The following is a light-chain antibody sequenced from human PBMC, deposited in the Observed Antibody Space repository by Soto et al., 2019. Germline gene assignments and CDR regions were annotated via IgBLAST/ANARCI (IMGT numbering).Light chain of an antibody. CDR2: DAS. J-gene: IGKJ4*01. Sequence: DIPMTQSPSSLSASVGDRVTITCQASQDIIIYLNWYQQKPGKAPKLLIYDASNLQTGVPSRFSGSGSGTDFTFTISSLQPDDIATYYCQQYDSLPLTFGGGTKVEIK. CDR3: QQYDSLPLT. CDR1: QDIIIY. V-gene: IGKV1-33*01.